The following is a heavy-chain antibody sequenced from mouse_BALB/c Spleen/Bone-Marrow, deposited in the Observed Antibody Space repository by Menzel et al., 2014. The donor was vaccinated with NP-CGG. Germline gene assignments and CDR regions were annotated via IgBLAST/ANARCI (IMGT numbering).Heavy chain of an antibody. CDR3: ALNWDSAY. V-gene: IGHV5-6*01. J-gene: IGHJ3*01. CDR2: INNGGTYT. Sequence: EVMLVESGGDLVKPGGSLKLSCAASGFTFSSYGTSWVRQTPDKRLEWVTTINNGGTYTYYPDSVKGRFTISRDNAKNTLYLQMSSLKSEDTAMYYCALNWDSAYWGQGTLVTVSA. CDR1: GFTFSSYG. D-gene: IGHD4-1*02.